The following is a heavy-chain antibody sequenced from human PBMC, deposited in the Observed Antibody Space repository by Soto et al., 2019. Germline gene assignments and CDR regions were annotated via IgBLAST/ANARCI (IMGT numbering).Heavy chain of an antibody. CDR1: GYTFTSYG. D-gene: IGHD3-10*01. V-gene: IGHV1-18*01. CDR3: AREYYCGAGPWY. J-gene: IGHJ4*02. Sequence: QVQLVQSGAEVKKPGASVKVSCKASGYTFTSYGIIWVRQAPGQGFEWMGWISAYNGNTTYAQKLKGRVTMTTDTSTSTAHMEPRSLRSDATAVYYCAREYYCGAGPWYWGQGTLVPVSS. CDR2: ISAYNGNT.